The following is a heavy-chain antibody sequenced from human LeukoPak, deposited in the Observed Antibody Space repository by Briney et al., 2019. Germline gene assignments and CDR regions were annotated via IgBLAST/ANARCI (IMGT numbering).Heavy chain of an antibody. CDR3: ASLFSIAVAPN. Sequence: SETLSLTCTVSGGSISSSSYYWGWIRQPPGKGLEWIGSIYYSGSTYYNPSLKSRVTISVDTSKNQFSLKLSSVTAADTAVYYCASLFSIAVAPNWGQGTLVTVSS. J-gene: IGHJ4*02. V-gene: IGHV4-39*01. D-gene: IGHD6-19*01. CDR1: GGSISSSSYY. CDR2: IYYSGST.